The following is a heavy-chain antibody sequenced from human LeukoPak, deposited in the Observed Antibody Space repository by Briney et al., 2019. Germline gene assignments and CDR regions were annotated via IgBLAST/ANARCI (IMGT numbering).Heavy chain of an antibody. D-gene: IGHD3-10*01. CDR2: MNPNSGNT. J-gene: IGHJ5*02. V-gene: IGHV1-8*02. CDR3: ARDGSGTYWAYYNWFDP. Sequence: ASVKVSCKASGYTFTSYDINWVRQATGQGLEWMGWMNPNSGNTGYAQKFQGRVTMTRNTSISTAYMELSNLRPEDTAVYYCARDGSGTYWAYYNWFDPWGQGTLVTVSS. CDR1: GYTFTSYD.